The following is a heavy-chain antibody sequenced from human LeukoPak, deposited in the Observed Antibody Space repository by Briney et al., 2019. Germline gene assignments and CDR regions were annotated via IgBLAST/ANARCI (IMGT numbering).Heavy chain of an antibody. D-gene: IGHD5-12*01. CDR1: GFTFTNAC. J-gene: IGHJ4*02. CDR2: IRSKNNGGTT. CDR3: TTDPGYRGLYYFDY. V-gene: IGHV3-15*01. Sequence: PGGSLRLSCAASGFTFTNACMSWVRQAPGKGLEWVGRIRSKNNGGTTDYAAPVKGRFTISRDDSKSTLYLQMNSLKNEDTAVYSCTTDPGYRGLYYFDYWGQGTLVTVSS.